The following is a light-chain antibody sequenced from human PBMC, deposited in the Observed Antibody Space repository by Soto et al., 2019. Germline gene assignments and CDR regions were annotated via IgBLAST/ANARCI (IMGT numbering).Light chain of an antibody. CDR3: QQYNKYPWT. CDR2: DAS. J-gene: IGKJ1*01. Sequence: DIQMTQSPSTLSASLGDRATITCRASQSVSIKFAWYQQKPGKAPRLLIYDASTMESGIPSSFSGSGSGTEFTLTISSLQPDDFATYYCQQYNKYPWTFGHGTKVEIK. CDR1: QSVSIK. V-gene: IGKV1-5*01.